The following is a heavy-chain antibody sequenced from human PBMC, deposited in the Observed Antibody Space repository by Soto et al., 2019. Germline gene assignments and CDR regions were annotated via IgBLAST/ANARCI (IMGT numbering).Heavy chain of an antibody. CDR2: ISSSGTYI. J-gene: IGHJ5*02. CDR3: ARDLKAYSACGRDNWFDP. CDR1: GFTFSSYN. V-gene: IGHV3-21*01. Sequence: EVQLVESGGGLVKPGGSLRLSCAASGFTFSSYNMNWVRQAPGKGLEWVSSISSSGTYIYYADSVKGRFTISRDNAKNSLYLQMNSLRAEDTAVYYCARDLKAYSACGRDNWFDPWGQGTLVTVSS. D-gene: IGHD4-4*01.